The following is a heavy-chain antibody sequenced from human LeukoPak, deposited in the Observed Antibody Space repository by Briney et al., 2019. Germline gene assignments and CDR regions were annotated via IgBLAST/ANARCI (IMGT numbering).Heavy chain of an antibody. CDR3: GKDPNGDYIGAFDF. J-gene: IGHJ3*01. CDR1: GLAFRNYA. D-gene: IGHD4-17*01. Sequence: PGGSLRLSCVASGLAFRNYAMTWVRQAPGKGLEWVSVIRGSGGDIRYADSVKDRFTISRDNSVNTLYLQMNSLRAEDTAVYYCGKDPNGDYIGAFDFWGQGTMVTVSS. CDR2: IRGSGGDI. V-gene: IGHV3-23*01.